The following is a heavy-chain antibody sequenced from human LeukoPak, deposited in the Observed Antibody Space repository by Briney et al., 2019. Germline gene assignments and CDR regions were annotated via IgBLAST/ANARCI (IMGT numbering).Heavy chain of an antibody. D-gene: IGHD2-2*01. CDR3: ARRGYYCSSTSCHFDY. CDR1: GFTFSSYS. V-gene: IGHV3-21*01. CDR2: ISSSSSYI. Sequence: PGGSLRLSCAASGFTFSSYSMNWVRQAPGKGLEWVPSISSSSSYIYYADSVKGRFTISRDNAKNSLYLQMNSLRAEDTAVYYCARRGYYCSSTSCHFDYWGQGTLVTVSS. J-gene: IGHJ4*02.